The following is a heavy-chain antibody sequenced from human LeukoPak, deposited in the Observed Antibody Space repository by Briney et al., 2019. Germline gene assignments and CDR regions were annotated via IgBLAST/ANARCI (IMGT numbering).Heavy chain of an antibody. D-gene: IGHD6-19*01. CDR1: GGPIGSNY. CDR3: AKYGNSGWVIGY. J-gene: IGHJ4*02. Sequence: PSETLSLTCTVSGGPIGSNYWTWIRQPPGKGLEYIGYIYYTGGTNYNPSLKSRVTISVDTSKNQFSLKLSSVTAADTAVYFCAKYGNSGWVIGYWGQGTLVTVSS. V-gene: IGHV4-59*08. CDR2: IYYTGGT.